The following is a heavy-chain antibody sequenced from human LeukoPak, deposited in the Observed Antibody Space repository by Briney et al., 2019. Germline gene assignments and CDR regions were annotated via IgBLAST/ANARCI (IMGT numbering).Heavy chain of an antibody. CDR3: ARDPGSGPDL. CDR2: LNPNTGDT. J-gene: IGHJ4*02. D-gene: IGHD6-25*01. CDR1: GYKFPHSN. V-gene: IGHV1-2*02. Sequence: GASVKVSCKASGYKFPHSNTQLVRQAPGQGLEWMGSLNPNTGDTLLAQKFQGRVTMTRDTSITVGYMELSSLAFDDTGVYYCARDPGSGPDLWGQGTLVTVAS.